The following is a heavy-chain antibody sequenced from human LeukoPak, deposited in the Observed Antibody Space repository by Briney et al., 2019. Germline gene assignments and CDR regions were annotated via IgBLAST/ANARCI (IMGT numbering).Heavy chain of an antibody. V-gene: IGHV3-73*01. CDR1: GFTFSGSA. Sequence: GRSLRLSCAASGFTFSGSAMHWVRQASGKGLEWVGRIRSNANSYATAYAASVKGRFTISRDDSKNTAYLQMNSLKTADTAVYYCILGYYDSSGYYGFDYWGQRTLVTVSS. J-gene: IGHJ4*02. CDR2: IRSNANSYAT. D-gene: IGHD3-22*01. CDR3: ILGYYDSSGYYGFDY.